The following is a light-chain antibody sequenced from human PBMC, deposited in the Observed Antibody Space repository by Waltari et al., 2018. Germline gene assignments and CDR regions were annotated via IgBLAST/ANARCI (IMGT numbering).Light chain of an antibody. V-gene: IGKV3-15*01. CDR2: DSS. Sequence: ETVMTQSPATLSVSLEERVSLSCRASQSVSSNLAWYQQNPGQPPRPLIYDSSTRATGVPARFSGSGAGTEFTLTISSLQSDDFAVYYCQQYNNWPPGTFGQGTKVEV. CDR1: QSVSSN. J-gene: IGKJ1*01. CDR3: QQYNNWPPGT.